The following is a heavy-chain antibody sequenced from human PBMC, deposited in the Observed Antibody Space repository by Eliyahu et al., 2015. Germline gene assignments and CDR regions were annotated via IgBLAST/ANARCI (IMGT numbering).Heavy chain of an antibody. D-gene: IGHD5-18*01. Sequence: QVQLQQSGPGLVKPSQTXXLTCAISGXSFXSNSAAWNWXRQSPSRGLEWLGRTYYRSKWYNDYAVSVKSRITINPDTSKNQFSLQLNSVTPEDTAVYYCARERGQLWFSHWGQGTLVTVSS. V-gene: IGHV6-1*01. CDR3: ARERGQLWFSH. CDR1: GXSFXSNSAA. CDR2: TYYRSKWYN. J-gene: IGHJ4*02.